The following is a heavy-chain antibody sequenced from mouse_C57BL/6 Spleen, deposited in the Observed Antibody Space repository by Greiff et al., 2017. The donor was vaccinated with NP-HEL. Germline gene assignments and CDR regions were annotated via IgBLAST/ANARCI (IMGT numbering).Heavy chain of an antibody. CDR1: GYTFTSYW. V-gene: IGHV1-72*01. CDR2: IDPNSGGT. Sequence: QVQLKESGAELVKPGASVKLSCKASGYTFTSYWMHWVKQRPGRGLEWIGRIDPNSGGTKYNEEFKSKATLTVDKPSSTAYMQLSSLTSEDSAVYYCARGLRRGDYAMDYWGQGTSVTVSS. D-gene: IGHD2-4*01. CDR3: ARGLRRGDYAMDY. J-gene: IGHJ4*01.